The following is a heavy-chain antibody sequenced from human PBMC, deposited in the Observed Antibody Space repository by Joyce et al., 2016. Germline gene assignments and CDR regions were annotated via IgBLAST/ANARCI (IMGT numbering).Heavy chain of an antibody. CDR1: GAPISSTTYY. CDR3: TRLGRNGQWLSFDY. V-gene: IGHV4-39*01. CDR2: SYYTGST. D-gene: IGHD6-19*01. Sequence: QVQLRESGPGLVKPSETLSLTCTVSGAPISSTTYYWGWIRQPPGKGLEWVGSSYYTGSTYANPSLKSRVTISVDSSKNQLSLKVTSVTAADTAVYYCTRLGRNGQWLSFDYWGQGALVTVSS. J-gene: IGHJ4*02.